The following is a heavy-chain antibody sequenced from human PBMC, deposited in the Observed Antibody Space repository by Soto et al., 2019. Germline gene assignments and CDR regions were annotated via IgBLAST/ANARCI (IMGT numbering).Heavy chain of an antibody. Sequence: QVQLQQWGAGLLKPSETLSLTCAVYGGSFSGYYWSWIRQPPGKGLEWSGEINHSGSTNYNPSLKSRVTISVDTSKNQFSLKLSSVTAADTAVYYCARGPWGEREMATRPFDYWGQGTLVTVSS. V-gene: IGHV4-34*01. CDR3: ARGPWGEREMATRPFDY. J-gene: IGHJ4*02. CDR2: INHSGST. D-gene: IGHD5-12*01. CDR1: GGSFSGYY.